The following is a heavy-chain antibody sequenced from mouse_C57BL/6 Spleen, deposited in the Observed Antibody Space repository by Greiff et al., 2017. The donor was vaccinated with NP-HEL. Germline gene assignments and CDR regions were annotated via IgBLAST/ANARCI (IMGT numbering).Heavy chain of an antibody. J-gene: IGHJ4*01. V-gene: IGHV1-81*01. Sequence: QVQLQQSGAELARPGASVRLSCKASGYTFTSYGISWVKQRTGQGLEWIGEIYPRSGNTYYNEKFKGKATLTADKSSSTAYMELRSLTSEDSAVYFCARFYYDYDGGDYWGQGTSVTVSS. CDR3: ARFYYDYDGGDY. D-gene: IGHD2-4*01. CDR1: GYTFTSYG. CDR2: IYPRSGNT.